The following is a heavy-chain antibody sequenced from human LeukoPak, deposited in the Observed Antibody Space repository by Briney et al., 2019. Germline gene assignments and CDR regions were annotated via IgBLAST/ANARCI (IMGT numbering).Heavy chain of an antibody. J-gene: IGHJ4*02. CDR3: ARENDYGDYLLDY. V-gene: IGHV3-74*01. CDR1: GFTFSSYW. CDR2: INSDGSST. Sequence: GGSLRLSCAASGFTFSSYWMHWVRQAPGKGLVWVSRINSDGSSTSYADSVKGRFTISRDNAKNTLYLQMNSLRAEDTAVYYCARENDYGDYLLDYWGQGTLVTVSS. D-gene: IGHD4-17*01.